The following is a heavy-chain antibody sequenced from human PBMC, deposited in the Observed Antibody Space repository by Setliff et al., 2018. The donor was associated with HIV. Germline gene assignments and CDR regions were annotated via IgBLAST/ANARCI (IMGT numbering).Heavy chain of an antibody. D-gene: IGHD5-12*01. Sequence: NPSETLSLTCTISGGSISSSSYYWGWIRQPPGKGLEWIGSIYYSGSTYYNPSLKSRVTLSVGTSKRQFFLNLSSATTADTAMYYCVRPSFGIEGGSMFDSWGQGIVVTVSS. CDR2: IYYSGST. CDR3: VRPSFGIEGGSMFDS. V-gene: IGHV4-39*01. J-gene: IGHJ4*02. CDR1: GGSISSSSYY.